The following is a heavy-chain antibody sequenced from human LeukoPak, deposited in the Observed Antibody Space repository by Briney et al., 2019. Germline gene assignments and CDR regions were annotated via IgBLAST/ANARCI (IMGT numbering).Heavy chain of an antibody. J-gene: IGHJ5*02. Sequence: SETLSLTCTVSSGSISSSLHYWGWIRQPPGKGLEWIGSIYYSGSTYYNPSLKSRVTISVDTSKNQFSLKLSSVTAADTAVYYCARYYDILTGPLLPWGQGTLVTVSS. CDR1: SGSISSSLHY. CDR3: ARYYDILTGPLLP. D-gene: IGHD3-9*01. V-gene: IGHV4-39*07. CDR2: IYYSGST.